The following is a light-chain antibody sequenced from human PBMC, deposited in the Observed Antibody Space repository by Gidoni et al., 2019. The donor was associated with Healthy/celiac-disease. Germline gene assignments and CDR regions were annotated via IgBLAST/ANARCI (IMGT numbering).Light chain of an antibody. CDR2: DAS. Sequence: ASKLIQSPSSLSASVGDRGTITCRASKGISSALAWYQQKPGKAPKLLIYDASSLESGVPSRFSGSGSGTDFTLTSSSLQPEDFATYYCQQFNSYLLTFGPGTKVDIK. V-gene: IGKV1-13*02. CDR1: KGISSA. J-gene: IGKJ3*01. CDR3: QQFNSYLLT.